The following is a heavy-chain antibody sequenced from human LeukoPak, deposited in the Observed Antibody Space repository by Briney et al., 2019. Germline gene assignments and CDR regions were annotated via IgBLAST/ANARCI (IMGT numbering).Heavy chain of an antibody. CDR2: IYSSGSI. V-gene: IGHV4-4*09. J-gene: IGHJ4*02. Sequence: SETLSLTCTVSGGSICSYYWSWIRQPPGKGLEWIGYIYSSGSINYNPSLKSRVTISVDTSKNQFSLKLSSVTAADTAVYYCARRATMLAGGYFDYWGQGTLVTVSS. D-gene: IGHD5-12*01. CDR1: GGSICSYY. CDR3: ARRATMLAGGYFDY.